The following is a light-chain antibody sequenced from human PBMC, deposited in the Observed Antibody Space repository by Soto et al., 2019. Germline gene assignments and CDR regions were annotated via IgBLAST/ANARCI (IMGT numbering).Light chain of an antibody. CDR2: GDN. Sequence: QSVLTQPPSVSGAPGQRVTISCTGSRSNIGAGYDVHWYQLLPGTAPKLLIYGDNNRPSGVPDRFSVSKSGTSASLAITGLQAEDEADYYCQSYDSSLSASVVFGGGTKLTVL. CDR1: RSNIGAGYD. CDR3: QSYDSSLSASVV. V-gene: IGLV1-40*01. J-gene: IGLJ2*01.